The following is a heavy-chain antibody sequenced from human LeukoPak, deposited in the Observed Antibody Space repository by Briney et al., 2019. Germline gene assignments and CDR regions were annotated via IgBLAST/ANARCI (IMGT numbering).Heavy chain of an antibody. CDR1: GGSISSYY. V-gene: IGHV4-4*07. D-gene: IGHD1-7*01. Sequence: PSETLPLTCTVSGGSISSYYWSWIRQPAGKGLEWIGRIYTSGSTNYNPSLKSRVTMSVDTSKNQFSLKLSSVTAADTAVYYCASTHNWNYASGAFDIWGQGTMVTVSS. J-gene: IGHJ3*02. CDR3: ASTHNWNYASGAFDI. CDR2: IYTSGST.